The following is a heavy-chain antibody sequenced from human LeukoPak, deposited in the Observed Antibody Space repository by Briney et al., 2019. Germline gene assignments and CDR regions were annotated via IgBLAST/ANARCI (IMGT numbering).Heavy chain of an antibody. V-gene: IGHV1-18*01. Sequence: ASVKVSCKASGYTFTSYGISWVRQATGQGLEWMGWISAYNGNTNYAQKLQGRVTMTTDTSTSTAYMELRSLRSDDTAVYYCAIIIAAAAAFDIWGQGTMVTVSS. J-gene: IGHJ3*02. CDR2: ISAYNGNT. CDR3: AIIIAAAAAFDI. D-gene: IGHD6-13*01. CDR1: GYTFTSYG.